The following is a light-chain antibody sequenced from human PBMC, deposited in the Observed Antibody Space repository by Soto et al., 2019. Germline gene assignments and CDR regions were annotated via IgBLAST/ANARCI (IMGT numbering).Light chain of an antibody. CDR1: SSNIGAGYD. CDR2: GNS. J-gene: IGLJ2*01. Sequence: QAVVTQPPSVSGAPGQRVTISCTGSSSNIGAGYDVHWYQQLPGTAPKLLIYGNSNRPSGVPDRFSGSKSGTSASLAITGLQAEDEADYYCQSYDSSLSGSSVVFGGGTKLTAL. V-gene: IGLV1-40*01. CDR3: QSYDSSLSGSSVV.